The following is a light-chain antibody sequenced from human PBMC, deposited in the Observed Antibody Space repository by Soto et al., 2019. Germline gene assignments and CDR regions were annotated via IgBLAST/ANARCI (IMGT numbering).Light chain of an antibody. CDR3: SSYAGSHVV. V-gene: IGLV2-23*01. J-gene: IGLJ2*01. Sequence: QSVLTQPASVSGSPGQSITISCTGTRSDVGNYNLVSWYQQHPDKAPKLMIYEASKRPSGISNRFSGSKSGNTASLTISGLQAEDEADYYCSSYAGSHVVFGEGTKVTVL. CDR1: RSDVGNYNL. CDR2: EAS.